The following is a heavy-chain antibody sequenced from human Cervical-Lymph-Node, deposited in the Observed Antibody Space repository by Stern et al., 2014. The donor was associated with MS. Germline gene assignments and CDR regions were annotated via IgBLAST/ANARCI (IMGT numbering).Heavy chain of an antibody. D-gene: IGHD2-8*01. CDR2: ISYDGNHK. Sequence: VKLVVFGGAVVHPRWSLRLSCAPSGFTFSSYGMHWVRQVPGKGLEWVTVISYDGNHKYYAASVKGRFTISRDNSKNTLHLQMNSVTPDDTAIYYCARDYEDTSMLFDHWGQGTLVTVSS. CDR1: GFTFSSYG. J-gene: IGHJ4*02. V-gene: IGHV3-30*03. CDR3: ARDYEDTSMLFDH.